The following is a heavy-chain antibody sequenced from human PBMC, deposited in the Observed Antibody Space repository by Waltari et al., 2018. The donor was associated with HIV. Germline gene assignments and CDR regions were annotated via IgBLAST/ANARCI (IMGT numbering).Heavy chain of an antibody. J-gene: IGHJ6*02. CDR3: ASIAYCGGDCYPRGMDV. D-gene: IGHD2-21*02. V-gene: IGHV3-66*01. Sequence: EVQLVESGGGLVQPGGSLRLSCAASGFTVSSNHMIWVRQAPGKGLEWVSVIYSGGSTYYTDSVKGRSTISRDNSKNTLYLQMNSLRAEDTAVYYCASIAYCGGDCYPRGMDVWGQGTTVTVSS. CDR2: IYSGGST. CDR1: GFTVSSNH.